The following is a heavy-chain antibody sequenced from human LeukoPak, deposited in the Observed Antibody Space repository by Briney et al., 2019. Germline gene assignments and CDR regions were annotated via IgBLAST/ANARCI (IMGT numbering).Heavy chain of an antibody. J-gene: IGHJ4*02. V-gene: IGHV3-30-3*01. CDR3: ARDRRGYIHR. CDR1: GFTFSSYA. CDR2: ISYDGCNK. Sequence: GRSLRLSCAASGFTFSSYAMHWVRQAPGKGLEWVAVISYDGCNKYYADSVKGRFTISRDNSKNTLYLQMNSLRAEDTAVYYCARDRRGYIHRWGQGTLVTVSS. D-gene: IGHD1-1*01.